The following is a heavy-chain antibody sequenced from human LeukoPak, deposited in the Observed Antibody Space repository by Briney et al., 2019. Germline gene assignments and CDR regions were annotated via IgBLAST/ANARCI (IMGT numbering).Heavy chain of an antibody. J-gene: IGHJ3*02. CDR3: ARALVAGVTLNAFDI. D-gene: IGHD2-15*01. Sequence: GGSLRLSCAASGFSFSSHWMHWVRQVPGKGLVWVARIQYDGSTTNYADSVKGRFTISRDNAKKTLYVQMNSLRAEDTAVYYCARALVAGVTLNAFDIWGQGTMVTVSS. CDR2: IQYDGSTT. V-gene: IGHV3-74*01. CDR1: GFSFSSHW.